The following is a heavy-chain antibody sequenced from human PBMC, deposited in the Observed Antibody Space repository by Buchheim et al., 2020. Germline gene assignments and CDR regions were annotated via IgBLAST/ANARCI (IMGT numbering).Heavy chain of an antibody. Sequence: QVQLQESGPGLVKPSETLSLTCTVSGGSISSYYWSWIRQPPGKGLEWIGYIYYSGSTNYNPSLKSRVTISVDTSKNQVSLKLSSVTAAETAVYYCARVLYSYGIEDYYYGMDVWGQGTT. CDR3: ARVLYSYGIEDYYYGMDV. V-gene: IGHV4-59*01. J-gene: IGHJ6*02. D-gene: IGHD5-18*01. CDR2: IYYSGST. CDR1: GGSISSYY.